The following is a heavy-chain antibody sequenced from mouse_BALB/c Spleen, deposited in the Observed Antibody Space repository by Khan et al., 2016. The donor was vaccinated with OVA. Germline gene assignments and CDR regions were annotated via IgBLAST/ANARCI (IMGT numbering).Heavy chain of an antibody. D-gene: IGHD1-2*01. CDR3: ARTETHYYGSYTMDY. CDR2: IDPATGNT. CDR1: GFNIKDTY. Sequence: VQLQQSGAELVKAGASVKLSCTASGFNIKDTYIHWVKQKPEQGLEWIGRIDPATGNTKYDPKFQGKATITSDTSSHTAYLRPSSLTSEDTAVYYCARTETHYYGSYTMDYWGQGTSVTVSS. J-gene: IGHJ4*01. V-gene: IGHV14-3*02.